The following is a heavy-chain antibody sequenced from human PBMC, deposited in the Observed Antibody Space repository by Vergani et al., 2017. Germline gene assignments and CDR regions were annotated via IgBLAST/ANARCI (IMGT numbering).Heavy chain of an antibody. J-gene: IGHJ4*02. CDR2: INHSGST. V-gene: IGHV4-34*01. D-gene: IGHD2-15*01. CDR3: ARDVIYEGSNYYFDY. CDR1: GGSFSGYY. Sequence: QVQLQQWGAGLLKPSETLSLTCAVYGGSFSGYYWSWIRQPPGKGLEWIGEINHSGSTNYNPSLKSRVTISVDTSKNQFSLKLSSVTAADTAVYYCARDVIYEGSNYYFDYWGQGTLVTVSS.